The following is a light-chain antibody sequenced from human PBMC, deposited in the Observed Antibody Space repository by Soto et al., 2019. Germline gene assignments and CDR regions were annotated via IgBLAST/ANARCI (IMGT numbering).Light chain of an antibody. CDR2: GAS. CDR1: QSVSSN. Sequence: EIVMTQSPATLSVSSGERATLSCRTSQSVSSNLAWYQQKPGQAPRLLIYGASTRATGIPARFSGSGSGTEFTLTISGLQSEDFAVYFCLQYNDWPRTFGQGTKVDIK. CDR3: LQYNDWPRT. J-gene: IGKJ1*01. V-gene: IGKV3-15*01.